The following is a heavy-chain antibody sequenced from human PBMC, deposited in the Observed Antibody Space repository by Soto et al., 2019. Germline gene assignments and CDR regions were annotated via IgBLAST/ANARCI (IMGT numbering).Heavy chain of an antibody. J-gene: IGHJ6*02. CDR2: TNSDGYST. V-gene: IGHV3-74*01. Sequence: GGSLRLSCAASGFTFSTYAMAWVRQAPGKGLVWVSRTNSDGYSTTYADSVKGRFIISRDNAKNTLYLQMNSLRAEDTAVFYCASSRIAVAGTGYYYGRDVWGQGTTVTVSS. CDR1: GFTFSTYA. CDR3: ASSRIAVAGTGYYYGRDV. D-gene: IGHD6-19*01.